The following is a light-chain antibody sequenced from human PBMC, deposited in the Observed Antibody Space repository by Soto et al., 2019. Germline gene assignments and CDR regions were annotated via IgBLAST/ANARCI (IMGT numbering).Light chain of an antibody. J-gene: IGLJ1*01. CDR1: SSDVGAYTY. Sequence: QSVLTQPPSASGPPGQSVTISCTGTSSDVGAYTYVSWYQQHPGKAPKLMIYGVTERPSGVPDRFSVSKSGNTASLTVSGHQTEDESYYYCSSYAGSNNYVFGTGTKVTVL. CDR2: GVT. CDR3: SSYAGSNNYV. V-gene: IGLV2-8*01.